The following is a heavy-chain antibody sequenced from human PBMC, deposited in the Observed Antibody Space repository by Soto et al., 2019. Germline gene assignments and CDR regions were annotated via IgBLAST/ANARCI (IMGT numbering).Heavy chain of an antibody. Sequence: SETRSLPCIFSGGPIRSSSYYWGWIPQPPGKGLEWIGSIYYSGSTYYNPSLKSRVTISVDTSKNQFSLKLSSVTAADTAVYYCARLEAEYIGWFDPWGQGTLVTVS. J-gene: IGHJ5*02. V-gene: IGHV4-39*01. CDR1: GGPIRSSSYY. CDR2: IYYSGST. CDR3: ARLEAEYIGWFDP. D-gene: IGHD3-16*02.